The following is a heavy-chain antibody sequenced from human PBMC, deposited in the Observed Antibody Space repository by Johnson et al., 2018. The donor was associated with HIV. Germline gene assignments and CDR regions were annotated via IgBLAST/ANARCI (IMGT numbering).Heavy chain of an antibody. D-gene: IGHD2-15*01. CDR2: IYSGGST. J-gene: IGHJ3*02. Sequence: VQLVESGGGAVQPGGSLRLSCAASGFTVSSNYMSWVRQAPGKGLEWVSVIYSGGSTYYADSVKGRFTISRDNSKNTLYLQMNSLRAEDTAVYYCARDVRMDKAFDIWGQGTMVTVSS. CDR1: GFTVSSNY. CDR3: ARDVRMDKAFDI. V-gene: IGHV3-53*01.